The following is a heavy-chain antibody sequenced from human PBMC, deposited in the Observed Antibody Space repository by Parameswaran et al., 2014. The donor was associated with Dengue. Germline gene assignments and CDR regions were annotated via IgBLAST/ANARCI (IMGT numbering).Heavy chain of an antibody. Sequence: WIRQPPGKTLEWLAHIFSNDEKSYSTSLKSRLTISKDTSKSQVVLTMTNMDPVDTATYYCARMIAGYSYGHGYYFDYWGQGTLVTVSS. V-gene: IGHV2-26*01. CDR2: IFSNDEK. J-gene: IGHJ4*02. CDR3: ARMIAGYSYGHGYYFDY. D-gene: IGHD5-18*01.